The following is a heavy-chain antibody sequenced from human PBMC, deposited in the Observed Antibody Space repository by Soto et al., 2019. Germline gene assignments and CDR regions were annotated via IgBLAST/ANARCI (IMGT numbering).Heavy chain of an antibody. J-gene: IGHJ4*02. CDR2: INHSGST. Sequence: QVQLQQWGAGLLKPSETLSLTCAVYGGSFSGYYWSWIRQPPGKGLEWIGEINHSGSTNYNPSLKSRVTISVDPSKNQFSLKLSSVTAADTAVYYCARMLRIAVAGTIYFDYWGQGTLVTVSS. V-gene: IGHV4-34*01. CDR1: GGSFSGYY. CDR3: ARMLRIAVAGTIYFDY. D-gene: IGHD6-19*01.